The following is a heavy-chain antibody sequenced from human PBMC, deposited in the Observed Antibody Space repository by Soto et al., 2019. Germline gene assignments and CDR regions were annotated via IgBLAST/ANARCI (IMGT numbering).Heavy chain of an antibody. CDR1: GGSISSYY. V-gene: IGHV4-59*01. CDR2: IYYSGST. D-gene: IGHD2-15*01. Sequence: PSETLSLTCTVSGGSISSYYWSWIRQPPGKGLEWIGYIYYSGSTNYNPSLKSRVTISVDTSKNQFSLKLSSVTAADTAVYYCARVGIDCSGGSCYSDNWFDPWGQGTLVTVSS. CDR3: ARVGIDCSGGSCYSDNWFDP. J-gene: IGHJ5*02.